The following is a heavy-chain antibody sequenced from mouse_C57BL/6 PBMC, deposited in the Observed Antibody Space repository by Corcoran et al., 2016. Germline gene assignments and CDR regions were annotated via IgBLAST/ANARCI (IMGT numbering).Heavy chain of an antibody. CDR2: INTYSGVP. D-gene: IGHD2-5*01. Sequence: QIQLVQSGPELKKPGETVKISCKASGYTFTTYGMSWVKQAPGKGLKWMGWINTYSGVPTYADDFKGRFAFSLETSASTAYLQINNLKNEDTATYFCARAYYSNPWFAYWGQGTLVTVSA. V-gene: IGHV9-3*01. J-gene: IGHJ3*01. CDR1: GYTFTTYG. CDR3: ARAYYSNPWFAY.